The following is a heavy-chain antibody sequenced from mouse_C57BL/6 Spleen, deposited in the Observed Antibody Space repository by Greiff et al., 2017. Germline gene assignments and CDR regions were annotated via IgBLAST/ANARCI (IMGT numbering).Heavy chain of an antibody. V-gene: IGHV1-53*01. CDR1: GYTFTSYW. D-gene: IGHD4-1*01. Sequence: QVQLQQPGTELVKPGASVKLSCKASGYTFTSYWMHWVKQRPGQGLEWIGNINPSNGGTNYNEKFKSKATLTVDKSSSTACMQLSSLTSEDSAVYYWARRLANWGDWYFDVWGTGTTVTVSS. CDR2: INPSNGGT. CDR3: ARRLANWGDWYFDV. J-gene: IGHJ1*03.